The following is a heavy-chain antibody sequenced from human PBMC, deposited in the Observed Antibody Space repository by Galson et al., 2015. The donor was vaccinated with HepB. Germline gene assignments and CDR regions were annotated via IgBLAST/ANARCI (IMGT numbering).Heavy chain of an antibody. CDR3: VKERRLVVAPDRDDYYGMDV. D-gene: IGHD2-15*01. CDR1: GFTFSNYA. CDR2: ITTDGGRI. V-gene: IGHV3-64D*06. J-gene: IGHJ6*02. Sequence: SLRLSCAASGFTFSNYAMHWVRQAPGKGLEYVSGITTDGGRIFYKDSVKDRFTISRDNSMEMLFLQMTSLRPDDTAVYFCVKERRLVVAPDRDDYYGMDVWGQGTTVTVS.